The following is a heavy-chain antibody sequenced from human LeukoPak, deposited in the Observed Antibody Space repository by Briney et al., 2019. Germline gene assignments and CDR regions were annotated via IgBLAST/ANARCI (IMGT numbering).Heavy chain of an antibody. CDR2: MNPNSGNT. CDR3: ARGLGLFGYYYDSSGYPPDY. D-gene: IGHD3-22*01. V-gene: IGHV1-8*01. CDR1: GYTFTSYD. J-gene: IGHJ4*02. Sequence: ASVKVSCKASGYTFTSYDINWVRQATGQGLEWMGWMNPNSGNTGYAQKFQGRVTMTRNTSISTAYMELSSLRSEDTAVYYCARGLGLFGYYYDSSGYPPDYWGQETLVTVSS.